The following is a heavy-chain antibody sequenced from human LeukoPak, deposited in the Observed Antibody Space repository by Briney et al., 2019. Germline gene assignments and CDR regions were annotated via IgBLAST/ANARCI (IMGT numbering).Heavy chain of an antibody. D-gene: IGHD4-17*01. V-gene: IGHV7-4-1*02. Sequence: GASVKVSCKASGYTFTGYYMHWVRQAPGQGLEWMGWINTNTGNPTYAQGFTGRFVFSLDTSVSTAYLQISSLKAEDTAVYYCARDPETTVTTSVDYWGQGTLVTVSS. J-gene: IGHJ4*02. CDR3: ARDPETTVTTSVDY. CDR2: INTNTGNP. CDR1: GYTFTGYY.